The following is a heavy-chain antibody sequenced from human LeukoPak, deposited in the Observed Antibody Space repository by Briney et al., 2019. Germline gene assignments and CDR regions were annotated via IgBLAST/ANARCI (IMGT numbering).Heavy chain of an antibody. V-gene: IGHV1-18*01. CDR1: GYSFTSYG. Sequence: ASVKVSSKASGYSFTSYGISWVRQAPGQGLEWMGWVSAYNGNTNSAQKFQGRVTMTTDTSTSTAYMELRRVRSDDTAVYYCAKDCSGGTCYFDYWGQGTLVTVSS. CDR2: VSAYNGNT. D-gene: IGHD2-15*01. J-gene: IGHJ4*02. CDR3: AKDCSGGTCYFDY.